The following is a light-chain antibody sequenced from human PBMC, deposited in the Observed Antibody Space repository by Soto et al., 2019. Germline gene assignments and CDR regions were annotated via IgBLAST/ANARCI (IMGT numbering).Light chain of an antibody. CDR3: QQYDNLPPLT. Sequence: DIPMTQSPSSLSASVGDRVTITCQASQDISNYLNWYQQKPGKAPKLLIYDASNLETGVPSRFSGSGSGTDFTLTISSLQPEDIAAYYCQQYDNLPPLTFGGGTKVEIK. V-gene: IGKV1-33*01. CDR2: DAS. CDR1: QDISNY. J-gene: IGKJ4*01.